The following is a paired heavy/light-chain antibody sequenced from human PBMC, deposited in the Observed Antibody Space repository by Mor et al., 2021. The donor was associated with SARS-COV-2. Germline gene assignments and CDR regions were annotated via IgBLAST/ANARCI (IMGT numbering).Heavy chain of an antibody. Sequence: QVQLVQSGAEVKKPGASVKVSCKASGYTFSSHGISWVRQAPGQGLEWMGWISGYNGNTNYAQKVQGRVTLTTETSTSTAYMHLRSLRSDDTAVYYCARGGGYSGYDKVEFDYWGQGTLVTVSS. CDR2: ISGYNGNT. V-gene: IGHV1-18*04. CDR3: ARGGGYSGYDKVEFDY. J-gene: IGHJ4*02. CDR1: GYTFSSHG. D-gene: IGHD5-12*01.
Light chain of an antibody. CDR3: QQGYDNEFT. CDR1: QSISHY. V-gene: IGKV1-39*01. J-gene: IGKJ3*01. CDR2: GVS. Sequence: DIQMTQSPSSLSASVGDRVTITCRASQSISHYLNWYQQRPGKAPNLLIYGVSSLQSGVPSRFSGSGSGTDFTLTISSLQPEDFASYYCQQGYDNEFTFGPGTKVDIK.